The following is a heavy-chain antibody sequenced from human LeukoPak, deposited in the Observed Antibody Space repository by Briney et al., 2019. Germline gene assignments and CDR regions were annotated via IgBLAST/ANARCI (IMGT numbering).Heavy chain of an antibody. Sequence: PGGSQRLSCAASGFTFSSYAMTWVRQAPGKGLEWVSAISAGGGSTYYADSVKGRFTISRDNSKNTLYLQLNSLRAEDTAVYYCAKAGGWTNYFDYWGQGTLVTVSS. CDR2: ISAGGGST. CDR3: AKAGGWTNYFDY. CDR1: GFTFSSYA. V-gene: IGHV3-23*01. D-gene: IGHD6-19*01. J-gene: IGHJ4*02.